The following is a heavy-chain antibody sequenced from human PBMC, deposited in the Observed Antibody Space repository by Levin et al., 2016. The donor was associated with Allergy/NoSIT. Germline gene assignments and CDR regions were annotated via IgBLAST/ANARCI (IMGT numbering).Heavy chain of an antibody. J-gene: IGHJ4*02. Sequence: WIRQPPGKGLEWVAVISYDGSNKYYADSVKGRFTISRDNSKNTLYLQMNSLRAEDTAVYYCASGCPMDTSCYTRPLMVYWGQGTLVTVSS. V-gene: IGHV3-30-3*01. CDR2: ISYDGSNK. D-gene: IGHD2-2*02. CDR3: ASGCPMDTSCYTRPLMVY.